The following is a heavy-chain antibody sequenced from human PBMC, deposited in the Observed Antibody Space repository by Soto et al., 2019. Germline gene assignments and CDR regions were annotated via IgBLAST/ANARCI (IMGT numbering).Heavy chain of an antibody. D-gene: IGHD6-25*01. CDR1: GFTFTSSA. CDR3: AADSRLAAVIDY. Sequence: SVKVSCKASGFTFTSSAVQWVRQARGQRLEWIGWIVVGSGNTNYAQKFQERVTITRDMSTSTAYMELSSLRSEDTAVYYCAADSRLAAVIDYWGQGTLVTVSS. CDR2: IVVGSGNT. V-gene: IGHV1-58*01. J-gene: IGHJ4*02.